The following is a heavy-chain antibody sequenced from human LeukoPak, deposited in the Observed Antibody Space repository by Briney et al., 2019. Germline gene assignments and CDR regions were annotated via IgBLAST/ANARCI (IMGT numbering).Heavy chain of an antibody. CDR3: AKDWAYESSGPPYYFDY. D-gene: IGHD3-22*01. CDR2: ISGSGGST. V-gene: IGHV3-23*01. Sequence: GGSLRLSCAASGFTFSRYVMSWVRQAPGKGLEWVSSISGSGGSTYYADSVKGRFTISRDNSKNTLYLQMNSLRAEDTAVYYCAKDWAYESSGPPYYFDYWGQGTLVTVSS. CDR1: GFTFSRYV. J-gene: IGHJ4*02.